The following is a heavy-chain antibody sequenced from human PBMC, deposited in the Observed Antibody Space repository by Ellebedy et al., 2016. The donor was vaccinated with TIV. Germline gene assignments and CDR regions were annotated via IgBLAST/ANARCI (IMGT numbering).Heavy chain of an antibody. Sequence: GESLKISXAASGFTFSSSTMSWVRQAPGKGLEWVSTISTSGATYYADSVKGRFTISTDNSKNTLFLQMNRLRAEDTAVYYCAKKVDGTGYHPYVLWGQGTLVTVSS. V-gene: IGHV3-23*01. J-gene: IGHJ4*02. CDR3: AKKVDGTGYHPYVL. CDR1: GFTFSSST. D-gene: IGHD3-22*01. CDR2: ISTSGAT.